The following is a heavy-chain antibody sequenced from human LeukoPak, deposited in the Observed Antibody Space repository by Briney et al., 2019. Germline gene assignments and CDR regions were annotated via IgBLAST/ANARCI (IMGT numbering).Heavy chain of an antibody. Sequence: SETLSLTCAVSGGSISSSNWWSWVRQPPGKGLEWIGEINHSGSTNYNPSLKSRVTISVDTSKNQFSLKLSSVTAADTAVYYCARGSGLRYFDWLLSPFAYWGQGTLVTVSS. D-gene: IGHD3-9*01. V-gene: IGHV4-4*02. CDR3: ARGSGLRYFDWLLSPFAY. CDR1: GGSISSSNW. J-gene: IGHJ4*02. CDR2: INHSGST.